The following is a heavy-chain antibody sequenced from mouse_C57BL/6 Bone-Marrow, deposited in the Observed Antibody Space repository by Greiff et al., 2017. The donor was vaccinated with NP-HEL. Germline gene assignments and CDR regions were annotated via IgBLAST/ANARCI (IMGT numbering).Heavy chain of an antibody. V-gene: IGHV1-54*01. D-gene: IGHD2-3*01. J-gene: IGHJ2*01. CDR2: INPGSGGT. CDR3: ARLGWFYYFDY. CDR1: GYAFTNYL. Sequence: VQLHQSGAELVRPGTSVKVSCKASGYAFTNYLIEWVKQRPGQGLEWIGVINPGSGGTNYNEKFKGKATLTADKSSSTAYMQLSSLTSEDSAVYFCARLGWFYYFDYWGQGTTLTVSS.